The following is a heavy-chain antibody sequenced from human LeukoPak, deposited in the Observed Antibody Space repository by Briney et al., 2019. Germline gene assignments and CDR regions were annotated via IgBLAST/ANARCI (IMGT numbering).Heavy chain of an antibody. J-gene: IGHJ4*02. CDR3: ARDVNYYGSGSYIH. D-gene: IGHD3-10*01. CDR2: ISAYNGNT. CDR1: GYTFTSYG. V-gene: IGHV1-18*01. Sequence: ASVKVSCKASGYTFTSYGISWVRQAPGQGLEWMGWISAYNGNTNYAQKLQGRVTMTTDTSTSTAYMELRSLRSDDTAVYYCARDVNYYGSGSYIHWGQGTLVTVSS.